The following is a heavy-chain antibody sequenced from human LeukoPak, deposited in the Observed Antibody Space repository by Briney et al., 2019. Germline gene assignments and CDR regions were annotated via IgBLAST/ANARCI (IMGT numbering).Heavy chain of an antibody. V-gene: IGHV4-61*01. J-gene: IGHJ4*02. Sequence: SETLSLTCTVSGDSVSSGSYYWSWIRQPPGKGLEWIGYIYYSGSTNYNPSLKSRVTISVDTSKNQFSLKLSSVTAADTAVYYCARKRVHYDFYGTRDEFDYWGQGTLVTVSS. CDR3: ARKRVHYDFYGTRDEFDY. CDR2: IYYSGST. D-gene: IGHD3-3*01. CDR1: GDSVSSGSYY.